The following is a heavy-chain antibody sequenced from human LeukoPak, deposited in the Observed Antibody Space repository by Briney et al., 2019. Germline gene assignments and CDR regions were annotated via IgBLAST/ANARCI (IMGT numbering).Heavy chain of an antibody. Sequence: GGSLRLSCAASGFTFDDYAMHWVRQAPGKGLEWVSGISGSGGSTYYADSVKGRFTISRDNSKNTLYLQMNSLRAEDTAVYYCAKDLEYYYDSSGYYFLLFGMDVWGQGTTVTVSS. V-gene: IGHV3-23*01. CDR2: ISGSGGST. D-gene: IGHD3-22*01. CDR3: AKDLEYYYDSSGYYFLLFGMDV. J-gene: IGHJ6*02. CDR1: GFTFDDYA.